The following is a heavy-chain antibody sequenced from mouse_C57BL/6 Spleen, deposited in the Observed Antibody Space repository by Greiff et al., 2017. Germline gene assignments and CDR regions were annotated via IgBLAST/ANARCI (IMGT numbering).Heavy chain of an antibody. Sequence: VQLQQSGPGLVKPSQSLSLTCSVTGYSITSGYYWNWIRQFPGNKLEWMGYISYDGSNNYNPSLKNRISITRDTSKNQFFLKLNSVTTEDTATYYCANYGSGDYFDYWGQGTTLTVSS. J-gene: IGHJ2*01. D-gene: IGHD1-1*01. V-gene: IGHV3-6*01. CDR2: ISYDGSN. CDR1: GYSITSGYY. CDR3: ANYGSGDYFDY.